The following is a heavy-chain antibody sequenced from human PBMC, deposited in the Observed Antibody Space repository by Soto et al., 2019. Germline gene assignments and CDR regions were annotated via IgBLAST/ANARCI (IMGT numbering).Heavy chain of an antibody. Sequence: VQLVQSGAEVKKPGASVKVSCKASGYTFTSYGISWVRQAPGQGLEWMGWISAYNGNTNYAQKLQGRVTMTTDTSTSTAYMELRSLRSDDTAVYYCARDSDSSGWSYYYYYGMDVWGQGTTVTVSS. CDR2: ISAYNGNT. J-gene: IGHJ6*02. V-gene: IGHV1-18*01. CDR3: ARDSDSSGWSYYYYYGMDV. CDR1: GYTFTSYG. D-gene: IGHD6-19*01.